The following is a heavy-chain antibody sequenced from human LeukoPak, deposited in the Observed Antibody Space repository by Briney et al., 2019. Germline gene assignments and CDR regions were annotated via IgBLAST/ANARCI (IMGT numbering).Heavy chain of an antibody. CDR3: ARSTSYSAAVGTPDNAFDI. CDR2: ISYDGSNK. D-gene: IGHD6-13*01. V-gene: IGHV3-30-3*01. CDR1: GFTFSSYA. J-gene: IGHJ3*02. Sequence: PGGSLRLSCAASGFTFSSYAMHWVRQAPGKGLEWVAVISYDGSNKYYADSVKGRFTISRDNSKNTLYLQMNSLRAEDTAVYYCARSTSYSAAVGTPDNAFDIWGQGTMVTVSS.